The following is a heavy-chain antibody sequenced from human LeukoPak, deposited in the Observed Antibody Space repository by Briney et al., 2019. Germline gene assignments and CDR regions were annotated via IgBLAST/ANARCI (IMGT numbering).Heavy chain of an antibody. J-gene: IGHJ4*02. V-gene: IGHV1-69*06. CDR3: ARDRGYSYGSGGVFYDY. Sequence: ASVKVSCKASGGTFSSYAISWVRQAPGQGLEWMGGIIPIFGTANFAQKFQDRVTITAAKSTRTAYMELSSLRSEDTAVNYWARDRGYSYGSGGVFYDYWGQGTLVTVSS. CDR1: GGTFSSYA. CDR2: IIPIFGTA. D-gene: IGHD5-18*01.